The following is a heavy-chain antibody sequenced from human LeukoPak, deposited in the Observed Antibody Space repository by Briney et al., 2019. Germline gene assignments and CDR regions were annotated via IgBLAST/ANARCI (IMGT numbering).Heavy chain of an antibody. CDR3: ARARYVNSFYAFDI. CDR2: IYPSGST. Sequence: PSETLSLTCDVSGGSISSYYWSWIRQPAGKGLEWIGRIYPSGSTNYNPSLTSRVTMSVDTSKNQFSLKLSSVTAADTAVYYCARARYVNSFYAFDIWGQGTLVTVSS. CDR1: GGSISSYY. V-gene: IGHV4-4*07. J-gene: IGHJ3*02. D-gene: IGHD3-9*01.